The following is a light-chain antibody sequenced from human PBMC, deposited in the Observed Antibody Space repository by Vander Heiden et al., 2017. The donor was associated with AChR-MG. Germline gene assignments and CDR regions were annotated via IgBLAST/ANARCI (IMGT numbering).Light chain of an antibody. CDR2: DVR. Sequence: QSALTQPASVSGSPGQSITISCTGTSSDVGGYNYVYWYQQHPGKARRLRRYDVRQRPSGVANRFSGSKAGNTASLTISGRQAEDEAHYYCSSYTSSSTWVFGGGTKLTVL. V-gene: IGLV2-14*03. J-gene: IGLJ3*02. CDR3: SSYTSSSTWV. CDR1: SSDVGGYNY.